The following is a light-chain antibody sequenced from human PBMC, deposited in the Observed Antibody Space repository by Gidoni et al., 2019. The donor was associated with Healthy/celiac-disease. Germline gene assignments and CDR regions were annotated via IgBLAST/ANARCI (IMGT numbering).Light chain of an antibody. V-gene: IGLV3-21*04. Sequence: SYVLTQPPSVSVAPGKTARITCGGNNIGSKSVHWYQQKPGQAPVLVIYYDSDRPSGIPERFSGSNSGNTATLTISRDEAGDEADYYCQVCDSSSDRVVFGGGTKLTVL. J-gene: IGLJ2*01. CDR1: NIGSKS. CDR3: QVCDSSSDRVV. CDR2: YDS.